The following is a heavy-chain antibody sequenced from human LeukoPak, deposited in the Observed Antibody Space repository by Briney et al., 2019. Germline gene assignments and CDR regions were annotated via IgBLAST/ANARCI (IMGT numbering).Heavy chain of an antibody. CDR3: ARGGALDY. Sequence: ASVKVSCKAPGNTFTDYYIHWVRQAPGQGLEWMGWINPNSGGTNYAQKFQGRVTMTRDTSISTTYMELNRLKSDDTAVYYCARGGALDYWGQGTLVTVSS. D-gene: IGHD3-16*01. CDR1: GNTFTDYY. J-gene: IGHJ4*02. CDR2: INPNSGGT. V-gene: IGHV1-2*02.